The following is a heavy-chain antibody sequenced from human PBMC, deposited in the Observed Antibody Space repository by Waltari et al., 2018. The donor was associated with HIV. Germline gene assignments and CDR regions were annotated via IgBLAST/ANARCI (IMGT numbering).Heavy chain of an antibody. D-gene: IGHD6-13*01. CDR2: VHYSGNP. CDR3: ARQVVAAAPDGGDR. V-gene: IGHV4-39*01. J-gene: IGHJ5*02. Sequence: QVRLQESGPRLVKTSETLSLTCSVSGGSMDSESHYWGWIRQSPGKSLEWLATVHYSGNPYYRPSLESRVTISIEKSKNQFSLKVKSVTVADTAVYYCARQVVAAAPDGGDRWGQGILVTVSS. CDR1: GGSMDSESHY.